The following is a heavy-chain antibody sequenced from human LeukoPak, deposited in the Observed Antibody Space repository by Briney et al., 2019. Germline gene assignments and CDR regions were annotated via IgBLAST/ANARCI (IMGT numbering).Heavy chain of an antibody. CDR3: ARVTVVVTAILYYYYGMDA. J-gene: IGHJ6*02. D-gene: IGHD2-21*02. V-gene: IGHV1-69*13. CDR2: IIPIFGTA. Sequence: ASVKVSCKASGGIFSSYAISWVRQAPGQGLEWMGGIIPIFGTANYAQKFQGRVTITADESTSTAYMELSSLRSEDTAVYYCARVTVVVTAILYYYYGMDAWGQGTTVTVSS. CDR1: GGIFSSYA.